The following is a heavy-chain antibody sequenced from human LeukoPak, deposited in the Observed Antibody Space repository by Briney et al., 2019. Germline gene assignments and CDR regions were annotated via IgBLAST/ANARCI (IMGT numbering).Heavy chain of an antibody. CDR2: IYTSGST. D-gene: IGHD6-13*01. CDR1: GGSISSYY. J-gene: IGHJ4*02. Sequence: PAETLPLTCTVSGGSISSYYWNWIRQPAGKGLEWIGRIYTSGSTNYNPSLKSRVTMSVDTSKNQFSLQLNSVTAADTAVYYCARGIIGAAAALGLWGQGTLVTVSS. V-gene: IGHV4-4*07. CDR3: ARGIIGAAAALGL.